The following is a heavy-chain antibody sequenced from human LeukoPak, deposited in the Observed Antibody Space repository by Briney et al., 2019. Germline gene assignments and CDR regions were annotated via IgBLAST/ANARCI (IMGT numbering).Heavy chain of an antibody. Sequence: GGSLRLSCAASGFTFSNYAMSWVRQAPGKGLEWVSAISGSGGSTYYADSVKGRFTISRDNSKNTLYLQMNSLRAEDTAVYYCAKDATRYDYVWATPWDWGQGTLVTVSS. J-gene: IGHJ4*02. D-gene: IGHD3-16*01. CDR2: ISGSGGST. CDR3: AKDATRYDYVWATPWD. V-gene: IGHV3-23*01. CDR1: GFTFSNYA.